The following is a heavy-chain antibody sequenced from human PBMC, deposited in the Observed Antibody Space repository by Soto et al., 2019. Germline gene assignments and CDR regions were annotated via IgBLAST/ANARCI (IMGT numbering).Heavy chain of an antibody. V-gene: IGHV3-23*01. Sequence: GSLRLSCAATGFSFAGYALTWVRQAPGKGLEWLSAVSGGGASTYYADSVRGRFSISRDVSGNMIYLQLNRLTAGDTATYYCAKTQTFNGYYGGFDAWGQGTRVTVSS. J-gene: IGHJ4*02. CDR2: VSGGGAST. D-gene: IGHD3-3*01. CDR3: AKTQTFNGYYGGFDA. CDR1: GFSFAGYA.